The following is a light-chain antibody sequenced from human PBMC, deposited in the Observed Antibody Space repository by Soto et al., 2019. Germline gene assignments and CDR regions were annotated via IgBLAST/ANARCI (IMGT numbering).Light chain of an antibody. CDR3: QQYNNWPPT. Sequence: EIVTTQSPATLSVSPGERATLSCRASQSVSSNLAWYQQKPGQAPRLLIYGASTRATGIPARFSGSGSGTESTLTISSLQSEDFAVYYCQQYNNWPPTFGQGTKVDI. CDR2: GAS. CDR1: QSVSSN. J-gene: IGKJ1*01. V-gene: IGKV3-15*01.